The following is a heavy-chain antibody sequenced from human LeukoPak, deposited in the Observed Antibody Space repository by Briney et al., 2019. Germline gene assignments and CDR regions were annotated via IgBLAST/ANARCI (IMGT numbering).Heavy chain of an antibody. CDR2: ISSTGGST. D-gene: IGHD5-18*01. Sequence: GGSLRLSCAASGFTFANYAMSWVRQAPGKGLEWVSTISSTGGSTYYADSVKGRFTISRDNSKNTLYLQMNTLRVEDTAMYYCASLDTAKQPLANHWGQGTLVTVSS. V-gene: IGHV3-23*01. CDR1: GFTFANYA. CDR3: ASLDTAKQPLANH. J-gene: IGHJ5*02.